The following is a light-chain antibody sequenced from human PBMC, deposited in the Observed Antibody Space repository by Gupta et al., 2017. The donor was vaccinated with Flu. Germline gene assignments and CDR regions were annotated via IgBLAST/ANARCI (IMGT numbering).Light chain of an antibody. J-gene: IGLJ3*02. CDR2: EVT. V-gene: IGLV2-14*01. CDR3: SSYTTSRTLV. CDR1: NSDVGGYNV. Sequence: QSALTQPASVSGSPGQSIAISCTGSNSDVGGYNVVSWYQQYPGKAPKLLIYEVTKRPSGVSYRFSGSKSGNTASLTIAGLQAEDEADYYCSSYTTSRTLVFGGGTKLTV.